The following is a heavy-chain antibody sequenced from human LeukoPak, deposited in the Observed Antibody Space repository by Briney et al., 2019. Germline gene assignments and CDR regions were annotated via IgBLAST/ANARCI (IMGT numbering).Heavy chain of an antibody. D-gene: IGHD5-18*01. J-gene: IGHJ4*02. V-gene: IGHV4-61*02. CDR1: GGSISSGSYY. Sequence: PSETLSLTCTVSGGSISSGSYYWSWIRQPAGKGLEWIGRIYTSGSTNYNPSLKSRVTISVDTSKNQFSLKLSSVTAADTAVYYCARDDVPPGNSYGDTRLGYFDYWGQGTLVTVSS. CDR3: ARDDVPPGNSYGDTRLGYFDY. CDR2: IYTSGST.